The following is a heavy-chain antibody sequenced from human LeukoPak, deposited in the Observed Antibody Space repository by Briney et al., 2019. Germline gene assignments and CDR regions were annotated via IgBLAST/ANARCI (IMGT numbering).Heavy chain of an antibody. CDR1: AYSFTMCY. J-gene: IGHJ4*02. CDR2: INPSDDTT. V-gene: IGHV1-46*01. Sequence: ASVTVSCKASAYSFTMCYLHWVRQAPGQGLEWMGIINPSDDTTTHAQKFQGRVTMTSDTSTSTVYMELSRLRSEDTAVYYCARDLRHHSGIAVSPFDYWGQGTLVTVSS. CDR3: ARDLRHHSGIAVSPFDY. D-gene: IGHD6-19*01.